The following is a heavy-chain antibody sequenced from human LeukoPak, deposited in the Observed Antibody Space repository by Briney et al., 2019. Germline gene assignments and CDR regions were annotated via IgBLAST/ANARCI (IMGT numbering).Heavy chain of an antibody. V-gene: IGHV3-48*01. CDR3: ANPCCYSEDY. J-gene: IGHJ4*02. CDR2: ISSSSTII. Sequence: GGSLRLSCVASGFTFSSHSMNWVRQAPGKGLEWISYISSSSTIIHYVDSVKGRFTISRDNSKNTLYLQMNSLRAEDTAVYYCANPCCYSEDYWGQGTLVTVSS. CDR1: GFTFSSHS. D-gene: IGHD2-15*01.